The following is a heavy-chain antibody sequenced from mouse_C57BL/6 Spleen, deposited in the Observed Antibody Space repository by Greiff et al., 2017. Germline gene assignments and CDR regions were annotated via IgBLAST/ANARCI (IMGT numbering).Heavy chain of an antibody. CDR2: IYPGSGST. CDR1: GYTFTSYW. Sequence: QVQLQQPGAELVKPGASVKMSCKASGYTFTSYWITWVKQRPGQGLEWMGDIYPGSGSTNYNEKFKSKATLTVDTSSSTAYMQLSSLTSEDSAVYYGARYYGSSSAMGDWGQGTSVTVAS. J-gene: IGHJ4*01. CDR3: ARYYGSSSAMGD. D-gene: IGHD1-1*01. V-gene: IGHV1-55*01.